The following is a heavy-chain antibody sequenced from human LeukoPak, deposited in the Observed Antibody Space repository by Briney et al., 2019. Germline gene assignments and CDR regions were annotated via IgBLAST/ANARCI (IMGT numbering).Heavy chain of an antibody. Sequence: GGSLRLSCAASGFTFDVYTMHWVRQAPGKGLEWVSLISWYGGSTYYADSVKGRFTISRDNSKNSLYLQMNSLRTEDTALYYCAKSKTAVTTGYLDYWGQGTLVTVSS. V-gene: IGHV3-43*01. CDR2: ISWYGGST. D-gene: IGHD4-17*01. J-gene: IGHJ4*02. CDR3: AKSKTAVTTGYLDY. CDR1: GFTFDVYT.